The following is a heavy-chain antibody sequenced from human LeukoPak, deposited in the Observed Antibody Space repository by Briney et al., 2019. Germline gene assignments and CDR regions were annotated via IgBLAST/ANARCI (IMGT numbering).Heavy chain of an antibody. CDR3: ARNCGGDCLGDAFDI. D-gene: IGHD2-21*02. V-gene: IGHV4-34*01. CDR1: GGSSSGYY. J-gene: IGHJ3*02. Sequence: SETLSLTCAVYGGSSSGYYWSWIRQPPGKGLEWIGEINHSGSTNYNPSLKSRVTISVDKSKNQFSLKLSSVTAADTAVYYCARNCGGDCLGDAFDIWGQGTMVTVSS. CDR2: INHSGST.